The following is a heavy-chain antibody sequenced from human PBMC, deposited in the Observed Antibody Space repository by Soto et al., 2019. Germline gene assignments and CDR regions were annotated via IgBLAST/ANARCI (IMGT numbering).Heavy chain of an antibody. CDR3: ARARWSNTWYFEY. V-gene: IGHV4-59*01. D-gene: IGHD3-3*01. J-gene: IGHJ4*02. Sequence: SETLSLTCTVSDGSNSGYYWSWIRQPPGKGLEWIGYIFYSGITNYNPALKRRGTISVDTSKNHFSLNLSSVTAADTAVSYCARARWSNTWYFEYWGQGSLVTVSS. CDR1: DGSNSGYY. CDR2: IFYSGIT.